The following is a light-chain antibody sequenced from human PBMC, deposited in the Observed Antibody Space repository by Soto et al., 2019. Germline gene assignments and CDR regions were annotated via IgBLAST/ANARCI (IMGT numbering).Light chain of an antibody. CDR2: GAS. CDR1: QSVSSN. CDR3: QQYNNWPPRWP. Sequence: EVVMTQSPATLSVSPGERATLSCRASQSVSSNLAWYQQKPGQAPRLLIYGASTRATGIPARFSGSGSGTEFTLTISSLQSEDFAVYYCQQYNNWPPRWPFGQGTKVDIK. J-gene: IGKJ1*01. V-gene: IGKV3-15*01.